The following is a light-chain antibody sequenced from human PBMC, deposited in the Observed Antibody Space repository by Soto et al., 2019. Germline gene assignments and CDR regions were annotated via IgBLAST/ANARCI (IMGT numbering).Light chain of an antibody. CDR1: HMVLYSSNNMNY. V-gene: IGKV2D-29*01. CDR3: MQSIQLPRT. CDR2: EVS. J-gene: IGKJ1*01. Sequence: TQSPDSLSVSLGERATIICKSIHMVLYSSNNMNYLAWYLQKPGQPPQLLIYEVSNRFSGVPDRFSGSGSGTDFTLKISRVEAEDVGVYYCMQSIQLPRTFGQGTKVDIK.